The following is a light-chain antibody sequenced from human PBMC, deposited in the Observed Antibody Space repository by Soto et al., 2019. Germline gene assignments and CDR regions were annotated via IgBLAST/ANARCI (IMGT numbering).Light chain of an antibody. Sequence: EIVMTQSPATLSVSPGERATLSCRASQSVSSNLAWYQQKPGQAPRLLMYDASIRATGIPARFSGTGSGSEVTLSISRLQSDDFAVYYCQHYHHWPPYPFGQGTQLEIK. V-gene: IGKV3-15*01. CDR2: DAS. CDR1: QSVSSN. CDR3: QHYHHWPPYP. J-gene: IGKJ2*01.